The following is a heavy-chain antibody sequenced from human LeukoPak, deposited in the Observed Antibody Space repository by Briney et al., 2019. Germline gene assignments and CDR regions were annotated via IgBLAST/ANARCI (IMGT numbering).Heavy chain of an antibody. CDR1: GFIFSDYY. V-gene: IGHV3-11*01. CDR2: ISMTGTTI. D-gene: IGHD4-17*01. Sequence: PGGSLRLSCTTSGFIFSDYYMNWVRQAPGKGLEWVSHISMTGTTIYYADSVKGRFTISRDNAKNSLYLEMNSLRAEDTAVYYCARGYSHYGDYGVGDYWGQGTLVTVSS. J-gene: IGHJ4*02. CDR3: ARGYSHYGDYGVGDY.